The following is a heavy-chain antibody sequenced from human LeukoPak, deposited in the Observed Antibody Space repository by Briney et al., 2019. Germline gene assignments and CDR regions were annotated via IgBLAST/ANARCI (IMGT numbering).Heavy chain of an antibody. CDR3: AKWGELVRGSYSSSNFDY. CDR2: ISGSGGST. Sequence: GGSLRLSCAASGFTFSSYAMSWVRQAPGKGLEWVSAISGSGGSTYYADSVKGRFTISRDNSKNTLYLQMNSLRAEDTAVYYCAKWGELVRGSYSSSNFDYWGQGTLVTVSS. V-gene: IGHV3-23*01. D-gene: IGHD1-26*01. CDR1: GFTFSSYA. J-gene: IGHJ4*02.